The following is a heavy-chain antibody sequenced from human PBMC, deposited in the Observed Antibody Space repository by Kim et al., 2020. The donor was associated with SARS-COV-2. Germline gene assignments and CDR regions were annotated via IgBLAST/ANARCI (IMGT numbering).Heavy chain of an antibody. CDR1: GFLFNSHW. J-gene: IGHJ4*01. CDR3: ARGFYYDSRGYYADY. D-gene: IGHD3-22*01. CDR2: IKKDGSEK. Sequence: GGSLRLSCAASGFLFNSHWMSWVRQAPGKGPEWVANIKKDGSEKYYVDSVRGRFTVSRDNAEKSLYLQLNSLRVEDTAVYYCARGFYYDSRGYYADYWG. V-gene: IGHV3-7*01.